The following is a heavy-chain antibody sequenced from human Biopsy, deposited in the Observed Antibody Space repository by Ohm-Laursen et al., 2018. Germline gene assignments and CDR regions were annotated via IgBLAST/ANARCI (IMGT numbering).Heavy chain of an antibody. V-gene: IGHV4-31*01. CDR3: ARGDYFDSNGYFWFDP. D-gene: IGHD3-22*01. CDR1: GGSISSGGSY. Sequence: SQTLSLTCTVSGGSISSGGSYWSWIRQRPGKGLEWIGYIFNCANTYYNPSLKNLITILGDTSKNQFSLKLNSVTAADTAVYYCARGDYFDSNGYFWFDPWGQGTLVTVSS. J-gene: IGHJ5*02. CDR2: IFNCANT.